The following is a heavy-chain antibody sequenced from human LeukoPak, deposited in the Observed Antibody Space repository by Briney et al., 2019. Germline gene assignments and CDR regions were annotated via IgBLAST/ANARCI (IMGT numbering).Heavy chain of an antibody. CDR1: GGSISSGSYY. CDR3: ARGPRKVAGRGYFDY. CDR2: IYTSGST. Sequence: SETLSLTCTVSGGSISSGSYYWSWIRQPAGKGLEWIGRIYTSGSTNYNPSLKSRVTISVDTSKNQFSLKLSSVTAADTAVYYCARGPRKVAGRGYFDYWGQGTLVTVSS. J-gene: IGHJ4*02. V-gene: IGHV4-61*02. D-gene: IGHD6-19*01.